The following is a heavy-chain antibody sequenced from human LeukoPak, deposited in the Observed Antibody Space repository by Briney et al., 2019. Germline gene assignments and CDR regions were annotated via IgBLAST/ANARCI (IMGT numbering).Heavy chain of an antibody. J-gene: IGHJ3*02. D-gene: IGHD6-13*01. CDR1: GFTFSSYG. CDR2: IWDDGSNK. V-gene: IGHV3-33*01. CDR3: ATWVGSSSWYGDDAFDI. Sequence: GGSLRLSCAASGFTFSSYGMHWVRQAPGKGLEWVAVIWDDGSNKYYADSVKGRFTISRENSKNTRCLQMNSLRAEDTAVYYCATWVGSSSWYGDDAFDIWGQGTMVTVSS.